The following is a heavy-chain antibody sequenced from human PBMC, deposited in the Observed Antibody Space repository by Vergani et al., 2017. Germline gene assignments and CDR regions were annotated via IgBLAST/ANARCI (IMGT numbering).Heavy chain of an antibody. CDR3: ATVKPVDYYDSSGYPRGWFDP. CDR2: FDPEDGET. V-gene: IGHV1-24*01. J-gene: IGHJ5*02. CDR1: GYTLTELS. D-gene: IGHD3-22*01. Sequence: QVQLVQSGAEVKKPGASVKVSCKVSGYTLTELSMHWVRQAPGKGLEWMGGFDPEDGETIYAQKFQGRVTMTEDTSTDTAYMELSSLRSEDTAVYYCATVKPVDYYDSSGYPRGWFDPWGQGTLVTVSS.